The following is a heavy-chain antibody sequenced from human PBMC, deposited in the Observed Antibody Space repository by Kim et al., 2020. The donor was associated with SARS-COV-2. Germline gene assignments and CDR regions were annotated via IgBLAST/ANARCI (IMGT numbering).Heavy chain of an antibody. J-gene: IGHJ4*02. CDR3: ARQQLLLTPFDY. CDR2: MYYSGST. D-gene: IGHD2-15*01. Sequence: SETLSLTCTVSGGSISRSSYYWGWIRQPPGKGLEWIGSMYYSGSTYYNPSLKSRVSKSVDTSKNQFSLKLSSVTAADTAVYYCARQQLLLTPFDYWGQGTLVTVSS. CDR1: GGSISRSSYY. V-gene: IGHV4-39*01.